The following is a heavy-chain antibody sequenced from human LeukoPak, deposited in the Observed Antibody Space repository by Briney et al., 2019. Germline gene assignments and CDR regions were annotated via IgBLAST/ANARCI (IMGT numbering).Heavy chain of an antibody. D-gene: IGHD3-10*01. CDR3: AALDSYGSGSYPIDY. V-gene: IGHV3-21*01. Sequence: GGSLRLSCAASGFTFSSYSMNWVRQAPGKGLEWVSSISSRSTYIYYADSLKGRFTISRDNAKNSLYLQMNSLRAEDTAVYYCAALDSYGSGSYPIDYWGQGTLVTVSS. CDR1: GFTFSSYS. J-gene: IGHJ4*02. CDR2: ISSRSTYI.